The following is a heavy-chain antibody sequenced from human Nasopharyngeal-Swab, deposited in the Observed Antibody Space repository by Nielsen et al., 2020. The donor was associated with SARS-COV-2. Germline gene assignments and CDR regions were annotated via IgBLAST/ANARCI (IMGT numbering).Heavy chain of an antibody. CDR3: AREDLGYSYGA. J-gene: IGHJ5*02. Sequence: WVRQAPGQGLEWMGGIIPIFGTANYAQKFQGRVTITADKSTSTAYMELSSPRSEDTAVYYCAREDLGYSYGAWGQGTLVTVSS. CDR2: IIPIFGTA. V-gene: IGHV1-69*06. D-gene: IGHD5-18*01.